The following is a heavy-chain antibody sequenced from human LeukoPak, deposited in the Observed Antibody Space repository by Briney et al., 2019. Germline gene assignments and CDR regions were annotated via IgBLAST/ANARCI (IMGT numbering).Heavy chain of an antibody. J-gene: IGHJ4*02. CDR1: GLTFSNAW. CDR3: TTNPGSWGDF. V-gene: IGHV3-15*07. CDR2: IKSETNGGTA. D-gene: IGHD2-15*01. Sequence: GGSLRLSCAVSGLTFSNAWMNWVRQAPGKGLEWVAHIKSETNGGTADYAAAVEGRFTISRDDSKNTLYLQMNSLKIEDTAVYSFTTNPGSWGDFWGQGSLVTVS.